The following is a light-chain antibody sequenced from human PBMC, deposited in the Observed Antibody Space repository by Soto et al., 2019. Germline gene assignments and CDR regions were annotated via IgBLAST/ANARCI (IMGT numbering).Light chain of an antibody. J-gene: IGLJ1*01. Sequence: SVVRLLVSVFPAPGQEGTVSCSGSSSNVAGNSVSYDPQLPMTAPKLLIYDDNKRPSRIPHRLSRSTSGTSATLGITGFQTGDQADYDCGSWDSSPSAYVFGTATKVTV. V-gene: IGLV1-51*01. CDR1: SSNVAGNS. CDR2: DDN. CDR3: GSWDSSPSAYV.